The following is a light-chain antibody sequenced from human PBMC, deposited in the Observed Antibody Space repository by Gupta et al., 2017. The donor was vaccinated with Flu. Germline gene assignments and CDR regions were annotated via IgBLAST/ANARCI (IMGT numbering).Light chain of an antibody. J-gene: IGKJ1*01. Sequence: DFVMTLSPDPLSASLGERATINCKSSQSVFYSSNNKNYLAWYQQKPGQSPKLLFYWASTRESGVPDRFSGSGSGTDFTLTINSLQTEDVAVYYCQQYFSAPPTFGQGTKVEIK. CDR3: QQYFSAPPT. V-gene: IGKV4-1*01. CDR1: QSVFYSSNNKNY. CDR2: WAS.